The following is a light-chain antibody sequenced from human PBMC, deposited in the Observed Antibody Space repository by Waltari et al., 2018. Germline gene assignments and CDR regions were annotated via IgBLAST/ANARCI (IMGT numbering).Light chain of an antibody. V-gene: IGLV2-8*01. J-gene: IGLJ2*01. CDR2: EVS. CDR3: SSYAGSNNFGVV. Sequence: QSALTPPPSASGAPGQSVTIPRTGTSRDAGGYNYVSWYQQHPGKAPKLMIYEVSKRPSGVPDRFSGSKSGNTASLTVSGLQAEDEADYYCSSYAGSNNFGVVFGGGTKLTVL. CDR1: SRDAGGYNY.